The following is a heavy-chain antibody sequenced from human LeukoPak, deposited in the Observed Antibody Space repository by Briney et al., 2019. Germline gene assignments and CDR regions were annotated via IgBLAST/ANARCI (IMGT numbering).Heavy chain of an antibody. Sequence: PSETLSLTCTVSGGSISSSSYYWGWIRQSPGKGLEWIGSIYYSGSTYYNPSLKSRVTISVDTSKNQFSLKLSSVTAADTAVYYCATVPPVTWYFDLWGRGTLVTVSS. CDR2: IYYSGST. D-gene: IGHD2-2*01. J-gene: IGHJ2*01. CDR3: ATVPPVTWYFDL. CDR1: GGSISSSSYY. V-gene: IGHV4-39*07.